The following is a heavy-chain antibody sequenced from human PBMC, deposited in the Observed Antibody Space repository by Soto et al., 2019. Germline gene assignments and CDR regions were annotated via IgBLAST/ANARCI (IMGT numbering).Heavy chain of an antibody. CDR2: IYHSGGT. D-gene: IGHD1-26*01. CDR3: ARDLVVGAPDAFDI. V-gene: IGHV4-4*02. J-gene: IGHJ3*02. CDR1: GGSISSSNW. Sequence: SETLSLTCAVSGGSISSSNWWSGVRQPPGKGLEWIGEIYHSGGTNYNPSLKSRVTISVDKSKNQFSLKLSSVTAADTAVYYCARDLVVGAPDAFDIWGQGTMVT.